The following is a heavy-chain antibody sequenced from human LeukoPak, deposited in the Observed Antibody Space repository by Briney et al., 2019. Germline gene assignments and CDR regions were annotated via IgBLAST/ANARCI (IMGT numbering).Heavy chain of an antibody. D-gene: IGHD2-2*01. J-gene: IGHJ4*02. V-gene: IGHV4-59*01. CDR3: ARVGTGVPAAELDY. CDR2: IYYSGST. Sequence: SETLSLTCTVSGGSISSYYWSWIRQPPGKGLERIGYIYYSGSTNYNPSLKSRVTISVDTSKNQFSLKLSSVTAADTAVYYCARVGTGVPAAELDYWGQGTLVTVSS. CDR1: GGSISSYY.